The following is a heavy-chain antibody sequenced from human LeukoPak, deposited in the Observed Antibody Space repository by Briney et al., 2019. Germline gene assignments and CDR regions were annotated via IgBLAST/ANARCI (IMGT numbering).Heavy chain of an antibody. Sequence: ASVKVSSKASGGTFSSYAISWVRQAPGQGLEWMGRIIPILGIANYAQKFQGRVTITADKSTSTAYMELSSLRSEDTAVYYCAREGSVRGNSGECWGQGTLVTVSS. V-gene: IGHV1-69*04. D-gene: IGHD4-23*01. CDR1: GGTFSSYA. J-gene: IGHJ4*02. CDR2: IIPILGIA. CDR3: AREGSVRGNSGEC.